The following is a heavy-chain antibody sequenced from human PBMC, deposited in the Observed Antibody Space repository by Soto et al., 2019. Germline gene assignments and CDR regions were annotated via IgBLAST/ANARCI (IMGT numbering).Heavy chain of an antibody. Sequence: ESGGGVVQPGRSLRLSCVASEFTFSSHLMHWVRQAPGKGLGWVAFISNDGDYKNYADSVKGRFTISRDNSKDTVYLEIHSLRPEDTALYHCARDEAFSAPYYLDYWGQGTLVIVS. CDR1: EFTFSSHL. V-gene: IGHV3-30*03. CDR2: ISNDGDYK. D-gene: IGHD1-26*01. CDR3: ARDEAFSAPYYLDY. J-gene: IGHJ4*02.